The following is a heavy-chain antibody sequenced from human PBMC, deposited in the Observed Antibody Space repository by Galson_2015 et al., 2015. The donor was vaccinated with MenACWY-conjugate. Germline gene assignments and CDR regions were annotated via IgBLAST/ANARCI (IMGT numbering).Heavy chain of an antibody. J-gene: IGHJ2*01. CDR2: MRDSGGSR. CDR3: AKTYCRRSNCCDHNWYSDL. V-gene: IGHV3-23*01. Sequence: SLRLSCAASGFVFSSYAMSWVRQAPGKGLEWVSAMRDSGGSRNYADSVKGRFTISRGNSKNTLYLQMNSLRAEDTAVYYCAKTYCRRSNCCDHNWYSDLWGRGTLVTVSS. CDR1: GFVFSSYA. D-gene: IGHD2-2*01.